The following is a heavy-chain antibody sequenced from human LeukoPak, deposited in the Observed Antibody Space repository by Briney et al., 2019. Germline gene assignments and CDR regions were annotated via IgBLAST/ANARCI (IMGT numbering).Heavy chain of an antibody. Sequence: GGSLRLSCSASGFIVSSCYMCGVRQAPGKGLEWVAVISYDGSNKYYADSVKGRFAISRDNSKNTLYLQMNSLRAEDTAVYYCAKAQGESVYFDYWGQGTLVTVSS. CDR2: ISYDGSNK. CDR1: GFIVSSCY. D-gene: IGHD3-16*01. J-gene: IGHJ4*02. V-gene: IGHV3-30*18. CDR3: AKAQGESVYFDY.